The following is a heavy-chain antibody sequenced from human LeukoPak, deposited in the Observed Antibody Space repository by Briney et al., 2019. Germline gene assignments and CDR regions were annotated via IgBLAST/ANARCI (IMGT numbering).Heavy chain of an antibody. CDR3: ARAKAVVATITPFDY. D-gene: IGHD5-12*01. J-gene: IGHJ4*02. V-gene: IGHV3-11*01. CDR2: ISHSGNTK. CDR1: GFTFTDYY. Sequence: GGSLRLSCAASGFTFTDYYFSWIRQAPGKGLEWVSYISHSGNTKYYADSVKGRFTISRDNGKNSLYLQMSSLTAEDTAVYYCARAKAVVATITPFDYWGQGTLVTVSS.